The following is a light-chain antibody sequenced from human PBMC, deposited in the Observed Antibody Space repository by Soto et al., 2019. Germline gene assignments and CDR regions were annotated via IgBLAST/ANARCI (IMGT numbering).Light chain of an antibody. CDR2: GAS. J-gene: IGKJ1*01. CDR3: QQYDSSPRT. Sequence: EIVLTQSPGTLSLSPGERATLSCRASQSVNSNYLAWYQQKPGQGPRLLMYGASSRATGIPDRFSGSGSGTDFPLTISRLEPEDVAVYYCQQYDSSPRTFGQGTMVEIK. CDR1: QSVNSNY. V-gene: IGKV3-20*01.